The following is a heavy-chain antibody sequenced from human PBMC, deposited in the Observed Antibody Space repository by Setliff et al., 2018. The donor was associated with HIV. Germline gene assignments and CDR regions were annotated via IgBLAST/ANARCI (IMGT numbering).Heavy chain of an antibody. CDR2: INPTGGST. Sequence: RASVKVSCKPSGYSFTNHYMHWVRQAPGQGLEWMGVINPTGGSTRNTQKFQGRVAMTRDTSTSTVYMELSSLRSEDTAVYYCASAGAWQRNALDIWGQGTRVTVSS. D-gene: IGHD5-12*01. J-gene: IGHJ3*02. V-gene: IGHV1-46*01. CDR1: GYSFTNHY. CDR3: ASAGAWQRNALDI.